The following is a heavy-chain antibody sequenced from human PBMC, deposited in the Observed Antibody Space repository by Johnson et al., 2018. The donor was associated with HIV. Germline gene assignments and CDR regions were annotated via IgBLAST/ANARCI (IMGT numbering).Heavy chain of an antibody. J-gene: IGHJ3*02. D-gene: IGHD1-7*01. CDR1: GFTFSSYG. CDR3: ARAELPDAFDI. Sequence: VQLVESGGGVVQPGRSLRLSCAASGFTFSSYGMHWVRQAPGKGLEWVAVISYDGSNKYYADSVKGRFTISRDNSKNTLYLQMNSLRAEDTAVYYCARAELPDAFDIWGQGTMVTVSS. CDR2: ISYDGSNK. V-gene: IGHV3-30*03.